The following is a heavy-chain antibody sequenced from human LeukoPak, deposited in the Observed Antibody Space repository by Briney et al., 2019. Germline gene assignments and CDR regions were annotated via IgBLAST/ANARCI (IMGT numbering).Heavy chain of an antibody. Sequence: GRSLRLSCAASGFTFSSYGMHWVRQAPGKGLEWVAVISYDGSNKYYADSVKGRFTISRDNSKNTLYLQMNSLRAEDTAVYYCANTGAFYYYYGMDVWGQGTTVTVSS. CDR3: ANTGAFYYYYGMDV. CDR2: ISYDGSNK. CDR1: GFTFSSYG. J-gene: IGHJ6*02. V-gene: IGHV3-30*18. D-gene: IGHD4/OR15-4a*01.